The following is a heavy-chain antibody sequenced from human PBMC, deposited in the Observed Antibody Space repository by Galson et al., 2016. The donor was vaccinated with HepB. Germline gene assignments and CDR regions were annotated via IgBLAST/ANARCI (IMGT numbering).Heavy chain of an antibody. Sequence: SLRLSCAGSGFTFSAYGIQWVRQPPGKGLEWVAVIWHDGSNQYYADSVKGRFTISRDSSENTVYLQMNSLRGEDTAVYYCARYDIFSGFDIWGQGTMVTVSS. CDR1: GFTFSAYG. V-gene: IGHV3-33*01. CDR3: ARYDIFSGFDI. CDR2: IWHDGSNQ. J-gene: IGHJ3*02. D-gene: IGHD3-9*01.